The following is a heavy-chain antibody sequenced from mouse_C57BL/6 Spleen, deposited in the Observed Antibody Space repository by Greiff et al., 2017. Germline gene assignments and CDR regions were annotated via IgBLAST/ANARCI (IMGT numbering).Heavy chain of an antibody. V-gene: IGHV1-26*01. CDR2: INPNNGGT. D-gene: IGHD1-1*01. CDR3: ARGGILLRFAY. J-gene: IGHJ3*01. CDR1: GYTFTDYY. Sequence: EVQLQQSGPELVKPGASVKISCKASGYTFTDYYMNWVKQSHGKSLEWIGDINPNNGGTSYNQKFKGKATLTVDKSSSTAYMELRSLTSEDSAVYYCARGGILLRFAYWGQGTLGTVSA.